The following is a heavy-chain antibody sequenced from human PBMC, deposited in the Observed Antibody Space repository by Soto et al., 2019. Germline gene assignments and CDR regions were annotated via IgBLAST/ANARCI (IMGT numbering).Heavy chain of an antibody. J-gene: IGHJ4*02. CDR2: IYCSGST. CDR3: AGFTFGGVIAMYYFDY. D-gene: IGHD3-16*02. CDR1: GGSISSGGYY. Sequence: SETLSLTCTVSGGSISSGGYYWSWIRQHPGKGLEWIGYIYCSGSTYYNPSLKSRVTISVDTSKNQFSLKLSSVTAADTAVYYCAGFTFGGVIAMYYFDYWGQGTLVTVSS. V-gene: IGHV4-31*03.